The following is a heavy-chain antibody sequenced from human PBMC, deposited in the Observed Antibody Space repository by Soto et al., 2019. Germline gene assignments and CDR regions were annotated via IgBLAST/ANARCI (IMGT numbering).Heavy chain of an antibody. Sequence: ASVKVSCKASGYTFTSYGISWVRQAPGQGLEWMGWISAYNGNTNYAQKLQGRVTMTTDTSTSTAYMELRSLRSDDTAVYYCARDTGWFGESHLGYYYYMDVWGKGTTVTVSS. CDR1: GYTFTSYG. V-gene: IGHV1-18*01. CDR2: ISAYNGNT. CDR3: ARDTGWFGESHLGYYYYMDV. J-gene: IGHJ6*03. D-gene: IGHD3-10*01.